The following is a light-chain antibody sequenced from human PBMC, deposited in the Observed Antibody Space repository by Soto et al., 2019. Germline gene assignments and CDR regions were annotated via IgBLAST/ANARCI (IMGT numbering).Light chain of an antibody. CDR1: QSISSH. CDR2: DAS. CDR3: QQRPNWPLT. V-gene: IGKV3-11*01. J-gene: IGKJ4*01. Sequence: EIVLTQSPATLSLSPGERATLSCRASQSISSHLAWYQQKPGQAPRLLMYDASTRATGIQARFSGSGSGTVFTLTISSLEPEDFAIYYCQQRPNWPLTFGGGTKVEIK.